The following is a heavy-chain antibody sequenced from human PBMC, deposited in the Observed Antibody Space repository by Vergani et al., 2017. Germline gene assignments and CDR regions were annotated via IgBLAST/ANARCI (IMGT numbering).Heavy chain of an antibody. CDR3: AKASQGMTTVNYYFDY. CDR1: GFTFSSYA. Sequence: VQLVESGGGVVQPGRSLRLSCAASGFTFSSYAMHWVRQAPGKGVEWVSLISWDGGSTYYADSVKGRFTISRDNSKNSLYLQMNSLRTEDTALYSCAKASQGMTTVNYYFDYWGEGTLVSVSS. V-gene: IGHV3-43*02. D-gene: IGHD4-17*01. CDR2: ISWDGGST. J-gene: IGHJ4*02.